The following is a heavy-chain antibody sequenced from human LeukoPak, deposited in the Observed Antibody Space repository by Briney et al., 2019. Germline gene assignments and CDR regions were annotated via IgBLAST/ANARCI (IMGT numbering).Heavy chain of an antibody. CDR1: GFTFSRSS. J-gene: IGHJ4*02. CDR2: ISGSGSGGST. Sequence: GGSLRLSCAASGFTFSRSSMSWVRQAPGKGLEWVSNISGSGSGGSTYYADSVKGRVTISRDNSKNTLYLQMNSLRAEDTAVYYCAKSGYNRFDYWGQGTLVTVSS. D-gene: IGHD5-24*01. V-gene: IGHV3-23*01. CDR3: AKSGYNRFDY.